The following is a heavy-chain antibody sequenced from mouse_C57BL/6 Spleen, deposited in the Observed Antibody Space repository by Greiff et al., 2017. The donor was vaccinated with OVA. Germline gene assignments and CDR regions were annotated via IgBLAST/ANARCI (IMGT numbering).Heavy chain of an antibody. CDR2: IHPNSGST. J-gene: IGHJ3*01. V-gene: IGHV1-64*01. Sequence: QVQLQQPGAELVKPGASVKLSCKASGYTFTSYWMHWVKQRPGQGLEWIGMIHPNSGSTNYNEKFKSKATLTVDKSSSTAYMQLSSLTSEDSAVYYCARRKFDYGNYEFAYWGQGTLVTVSA. CDR1: GYTFTSYW. D-gene: IGHD2-1*01. CDR3: ARRKFDYGNYEFAY.